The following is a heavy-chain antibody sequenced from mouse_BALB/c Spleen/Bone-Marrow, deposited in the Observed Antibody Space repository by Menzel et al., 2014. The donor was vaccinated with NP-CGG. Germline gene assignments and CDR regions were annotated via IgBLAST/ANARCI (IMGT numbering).Heavy chain of an antibody. D-gene: IGHD1-1*01. J-gene: IGHJ2*01. CDR3: VLITPVVSDY. CDR1: GYTFTTYW. Sequence: LVESGAELAKPGASVKMSCKASGYTFTTYWMHWVKQRPGQGLEWIGYINPSTGYTEYIQKFKDKATLTADKSSSTAYMQRNSLTSEDSSVYYCVLITPVVSDYWGQGTTLTVSS. V-gene: IGHV1-7*01. CDR2: INPSTGYT.